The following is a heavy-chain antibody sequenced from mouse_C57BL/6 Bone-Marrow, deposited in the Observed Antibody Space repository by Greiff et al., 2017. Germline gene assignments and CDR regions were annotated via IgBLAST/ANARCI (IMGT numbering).Heavy chain of an antibody. V-gene: IGHV1-69*01. J-gene: IGHJ2*01. D-gene: IGHD3-2*02. Sequence: QVQLQQPGAELVMPGASVKLSCKASGYTFTSYWMHWVKQRPGQGLEWIGEIDPSDSDTNYNQKFQGKSTLTVDKSSGTAYMQLRNLTSVDSAVYYCARESRPLRPYYFDYWGQGTTLTVSS. CDR2: IDPSDSDT. CDR1: GYTFTSYW. CDR3: ARESRPLRPYYFDY.